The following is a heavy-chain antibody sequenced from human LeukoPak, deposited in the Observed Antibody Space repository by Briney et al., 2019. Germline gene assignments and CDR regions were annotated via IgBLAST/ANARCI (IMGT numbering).Heavy chain of an antibody. Sequence: GGSLRLSCAASGFTFSAHGMHWVRQAPGKGLEWVSVIYSGGSTYYADTVKGRFTISRDNSKNTLYLQMNSLRAEDTAEYYCARLALWALDSWGQGTLVTVSS. CDR2: IYSGGST. CDR1: GFTFSAHG. J-gene: IGHJ5*01. CDR3: ARLALWALDS. D-gene: IGHD5-18*01. V-gene: IGHV3-66*01.